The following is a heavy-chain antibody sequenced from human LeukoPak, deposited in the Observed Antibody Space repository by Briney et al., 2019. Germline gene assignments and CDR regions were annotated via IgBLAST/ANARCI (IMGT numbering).Heavy chain of an antibody. CDR2: IRSKANSYAT. CDR1: GFTFSGSA. Sequence: GGSLRLSCAASGFTFSGSAMHWVRQASGKGLEWVGRIRSKANSYATAYAASVKGRFTISRDDSKNTAYLQMNSLKTEDTAVYYCAKISYGDSQPFDYWGQGTLVTVSS. CDR3: AKISYGDSQPFDY. J-gene: IGHJ4*02. V-gene: IGHV3-73*01. D-gene: IGHD4-17*01.